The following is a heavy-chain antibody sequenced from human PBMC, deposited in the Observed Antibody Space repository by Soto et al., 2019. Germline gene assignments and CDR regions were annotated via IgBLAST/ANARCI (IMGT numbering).Heavy chain of an antibody. D-gene: IGHD2-2*01. CDR1: GYTFTGYY. V-gene: IGHV1-2*04. CDR3: AVLVPYLNDAFDI. CDR2: INPNSGGK. Sequence: QVQLVQSGAEVKKPGASVKVSCKASGYTFTGYYMHWVRQAPGQGLEWMGWINPNSGGKNYAQKFQGWVTMTRDTSLSTAYMELSRLRSDDTAVYYCAVLVPYLNDAFDIWGQGTMVTVSS. J-gene: IGHJ3*02.